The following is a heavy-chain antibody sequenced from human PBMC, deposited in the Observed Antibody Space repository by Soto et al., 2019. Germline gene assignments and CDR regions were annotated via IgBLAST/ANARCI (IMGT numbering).Heavy chain of an antibody. V-gene: IGHV3-48*03. CDR3: ARGFGRFNY. D-gene: IGHD3-10*01. Sequence: EVQLLESGGGLVQPGGSLRLSCGVSGFTFNDFEMNWVRQAPGKGLEWLAYIDGSGSTKKYADSVRGRFTISRDNPNNSPFLQMSTLSAADTAIYYCARGFGRFNYWGQGTLVSVSS. CDR1: GFTFNDFE. CDR2: IDGSGSTK. J-gene: IGHJ4*02.